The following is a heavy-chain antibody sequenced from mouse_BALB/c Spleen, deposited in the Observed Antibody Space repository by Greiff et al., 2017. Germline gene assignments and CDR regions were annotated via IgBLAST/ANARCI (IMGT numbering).Heavy chain of an antibody. CDR1: GYTFSSYW. Sequence: VQLQQSGAELMKPGASVKISCKATGYTFSSYWIEWVKQRPGHGLEWIGEILPGSGSTNYNEKFKGKATFTADTSSNTAYMQLSSLTSEDSAVDYCARGGNYYGSREMDYWGQGTSVTVSS. CDR3: ARGGNYYGSREMDY. CDR2: ILPGSGST. V-gene: IGHV1-9*01. D-gene: IGHD1-1*01. J-gene: IGHJ4*01.